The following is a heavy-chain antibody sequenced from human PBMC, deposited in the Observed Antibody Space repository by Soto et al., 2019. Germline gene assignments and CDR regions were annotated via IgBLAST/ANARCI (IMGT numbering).Heavy chain of an antibody. V-gene: IGHV1-18*01. CDR2: ISAYNGNT. CDR3: ARVHCSSTSCPDYYYYGMDV. J-gene: IGHJ6*02. D-gene: IGHD2-2*01. Sequence: GASVKVSCKASGYTFTIYGISCVLQSPLQWLDWMGWISAYNGNTNYAQKLQGRVTMTTDTSTSTAYMELRSLRSDDTAVYYCARVHCSSTSCPDYYYYGMDVWGQGTTVTVSS. CDR1: GYTFTIYG.